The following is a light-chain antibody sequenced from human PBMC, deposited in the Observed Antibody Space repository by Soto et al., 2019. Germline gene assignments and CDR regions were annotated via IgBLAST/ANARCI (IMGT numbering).Light chain of an antibody. CDR1: QSVNSNF. J-gene: IGKJ3*01. CDR2: GAS. CDR3: QQYSSSPFT. V-gene: IGKV3-20*01. Sequence: EIVLTQSTGTLSLSPGERATLSCRASQSVNSNFLGWYQQKPGQPPRLLIYGASSRATGIPDRFSGSGSGTDFTLIISRLEPEDFAVYYCQQYSSSPFTFGPGTKVD.